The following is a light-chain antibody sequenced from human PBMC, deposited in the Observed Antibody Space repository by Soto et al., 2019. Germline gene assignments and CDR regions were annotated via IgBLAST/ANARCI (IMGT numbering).Light chain of an antibody. Sequence: QSALTQPASVSGSPGQPITISCTGTSSDVGGYNYVSWYQQHPGKAPKLMIYDVSNRPSGVSNRFSGSKSGNTASLTNSGLQAEDEADYYCSSYTRSSTPLYVVFGGGTKLTVL. V-gene: IGLV2-14*01. J-gene: IGLJ2*01. CDR3: SSYTRSSTPLYVV. CDR1: SSDVGGYNY. CDR2: DVS.